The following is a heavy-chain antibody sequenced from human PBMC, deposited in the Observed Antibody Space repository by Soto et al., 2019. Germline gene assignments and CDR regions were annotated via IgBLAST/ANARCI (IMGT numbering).Heavy chain of an antibody. D-gene: IGHD3-3*01. Sequence: SETLSLTCAVYGGSFSGYYWSWIRQPPGKGLEWIGEINHSGSTNYNPSLKSRVTISVDTSKNQFSLKLSSVTAADTAVYYCASSTDYDFWSGTAASANYSLYRGQATLVTVSS. CDR2: INHSGST. J-gene: IGHJ4*02. CDR3: ASSTDYDFWSGTAASANYSLY. V-gene: IGHV4-34*01. CDR1: GGSFSGYY.